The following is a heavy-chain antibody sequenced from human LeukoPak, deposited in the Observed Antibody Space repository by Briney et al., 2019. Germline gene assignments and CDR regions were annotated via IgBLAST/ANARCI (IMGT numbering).Heavy chain of an antibody. CDR1: ELTFSSNY. CDR2: IYSGGST. V-gene: IGHV3-53*05. CDR3: ARGGTPGYSTGWIDH. J-gene: IGHJ4*02. D-gene: IGHD6-19*01. Sequence: GGSLSLSCAASELTFSSNYMSWVRQAPGKGLEWVSVIYSGGSTYYSDSVKGRFIISRDNSRNTLYLQMNSLRAEDTAMYHCARGGTPGYSTGWIDHWGQGTLVTVSS.